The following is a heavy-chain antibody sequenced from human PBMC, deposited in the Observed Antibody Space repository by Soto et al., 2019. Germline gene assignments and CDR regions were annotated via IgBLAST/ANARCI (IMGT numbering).Heavy chain of an antibody. J-gene: IGHJ4*02. D-gene: IGHD6-19*01. CDR3: ATLPDSSGCNY. V-gene: IGHV1-46*01. CDR1: GGTFSSYT. Sequence: GASVKVSCKASGGTFSSYTISWVRQAPGQGLEWMGIINPSGGSTSYAQKFQGRVTMTRDTSTSTVYMELSSLRSEDTAVYYCATLPDSSGCNYWGQGTLVTVSS. CDR2: INPSGGST.